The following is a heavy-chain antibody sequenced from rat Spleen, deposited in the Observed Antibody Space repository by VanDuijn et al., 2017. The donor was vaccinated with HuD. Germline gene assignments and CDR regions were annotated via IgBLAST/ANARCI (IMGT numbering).Heavy chain of an antibody. CDR3: ARQAAVGFAY. CDR2: INTDGDST. J-gene: IGHJ3*01. Sequence: EVQLVETGGGLVQPGKSLKLSCVASGFTFNNHWMSWIRQAPGKGLEWISSINTDGDSTFYPDSVKGRFTISRHNAENTVYLQMNSLRSEDTATYYCARQAAVGFAYWGQGTLVTVSS. V-gene: IGHV5-58*01. CDR1: GFTFNNHW.